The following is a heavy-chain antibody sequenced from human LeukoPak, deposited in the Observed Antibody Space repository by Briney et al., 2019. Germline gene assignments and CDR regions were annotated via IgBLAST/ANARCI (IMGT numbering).Heavy chain of an antibody. CDR2: ISYDGSNK. Sequence: GGSLRLSCAASGFTFSSYAMHWLRQAPGKGLEWVAVISYDGSNKYYADSVKGRFTISRDNAKNTLYLQMNSLRAEDTAVYYCARDVNTQYYDSSGYEFDYWGQGTLVTVSS. D-gene: IGHD3-22*01. V-gene: IGHV3-30-3*01. J-gene: IGHJ4*02. CDR3: ARDVNTQYYDSSGYEFDY. CDR1: GFTFSSYA.